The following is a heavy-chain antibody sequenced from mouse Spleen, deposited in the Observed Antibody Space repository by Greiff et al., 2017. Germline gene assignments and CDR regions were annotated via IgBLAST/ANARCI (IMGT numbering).Heavy chain of an antibody. CDR2: ISSGSSTI. D-gene: IGHD1-1*01. V-gene: IGHV5-17*01. CDR1: GFTFSDYG. J-gene: IGHJ4*01. Sequence: EVKVVESGGGLVKPGGSLKLSCAASGFTFSDYGMHWVRQAPEKGLEWVAYISSGSSTIYYADTVKGRFTISRDNAKNTLFLQMTSLRSEDTAMYYCARKVTTVGYAMDYWGQGTSVTVSS. CDR3: ARKVTTVGYAMDY.